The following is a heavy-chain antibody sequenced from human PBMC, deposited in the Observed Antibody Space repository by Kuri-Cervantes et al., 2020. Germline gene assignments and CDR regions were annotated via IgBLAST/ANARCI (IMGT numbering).Heavy chain of an antibody. D-gene: IGHD7-27*01. V-gene: IGHV4-31*03. CDR3: ARSRVFWGPHGYFDL. Sequence: SETLSLTCTVSGGPISSGGYFWSWLRQRPAKGLEWIGCIYYSGSTYYNPSLKSRLTLSVDTSKNQFSLKLSSVTAADTAVYYCARSRVFWGPHGYFDLWGRGTLVTVSS. CDR1: GGPISSGGYF. CDR2: IYYSGST. J-gene: IGHJ2*01.